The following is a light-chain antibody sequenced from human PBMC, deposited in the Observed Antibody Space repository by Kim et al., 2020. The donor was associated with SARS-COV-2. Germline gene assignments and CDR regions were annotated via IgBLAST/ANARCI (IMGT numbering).Light chain of an antibody. CDR2: EVS. V-gene: IGLV2-8*01. CDR1: SSDVGGYNY. CDR3: SSYAGSNNV. Sequence: QSALTQPPSASGSPGQSVTISCTGTSSDVGGYNYVSWYQQHPGKAPKLMLYEVSKRPSGVTDRSSGSKAGNMASLTVSGLQAEEEADYYCSSYAGSNNVFGSGTKVTVL. J-gene: IGLJ1*01.